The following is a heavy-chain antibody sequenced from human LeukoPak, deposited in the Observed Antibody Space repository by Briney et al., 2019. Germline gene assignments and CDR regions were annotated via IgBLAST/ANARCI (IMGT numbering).Heavy chain of an antibody. D-gene: IGHD5-18*01. CDR1: GYTFTSYG. Sequence: GASVKVSCKASGYTFTSYGISWVRQAPGQGLEWMGWISAYNGNTNYAQKLQGRVTMTTDTSTSTAHMELRSLRSDDTAVYYCAREGGYSYGYPTTPFDYWGQGTLVTVSS. CDR2: ISAYNGNT. V-gene: IGHV1-18*01. CDR3: AREGGYSYGYPTTPFDY. J-gene: IGHJ4*02.